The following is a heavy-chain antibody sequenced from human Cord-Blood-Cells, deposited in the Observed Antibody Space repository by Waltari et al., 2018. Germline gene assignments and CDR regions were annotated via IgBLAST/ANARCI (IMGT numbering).Heavy chain of an antibody. Sequence: QLQLQESGPGLVKPSETLSLTCTVSGGSISSSSYYWGWIRPPPGKGLEWIGSIYYSGSTYYNPSLKSRVTISVDTSKNQFSLKLSSVTAADTAVYYCATPFIAAAGTGPFDYWGQGTLVTVSS. CDR1: GGSISSSSYY. CDR2: IYYSGST. D-gene: IGHD6-13*01. CDR3: ATPFIAAAGTGPFDY. J-gene: IGHJ4*02. V-gene: IGHV4-39*01.